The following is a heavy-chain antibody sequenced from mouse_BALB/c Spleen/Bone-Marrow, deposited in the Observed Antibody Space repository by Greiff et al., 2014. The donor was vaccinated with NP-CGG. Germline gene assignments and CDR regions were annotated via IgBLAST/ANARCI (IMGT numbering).Heavy chain of an antibody. V-gene: IGHV1-87*01. J-gene: IGHJ2*01. CDR1: GYNFNNTW. CDR2: IYPVDGDT. CDR3: ARDEHYFDY. Sequence: QVQLQQSGAELARPGASVKLSCKASGYNFNNTWMQWVKQRPEQGLEWIGAIYPVDGDTRYTPKFKGKATLTADKSSSTAYMQLSSLASEDSAVYYCARDEHYFDYWGQGTTLTVSS.